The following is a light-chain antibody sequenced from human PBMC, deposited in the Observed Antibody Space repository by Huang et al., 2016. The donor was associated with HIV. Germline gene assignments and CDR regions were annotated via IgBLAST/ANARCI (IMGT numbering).Light chain of an antibody. CDR1: QSVLYSSNDKGY. Sequence: DIVMTQSPDSLAVSLGERATINCKSSQSVLYSSNDKGYLAWYQQQPGQRPRVLIYWASTRESGVPDRFSGSGSGTDFTLTISSLQAEDVVVYYCQQYFGTPWTFGQGTKVEIK. J-gene: IGKJ1*01. V-gene: IGKV4-1*01. CDR2: WAS. CDR3: QQYFGTPWT.